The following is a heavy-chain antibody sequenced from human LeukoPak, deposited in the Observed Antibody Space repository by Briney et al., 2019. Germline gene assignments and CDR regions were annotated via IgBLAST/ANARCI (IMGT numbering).Heavy chain of an antibody. CDR3: ARENLAAAADY. Sequence: GGSLRLSCAASGFTFNTYTMNWVRQAPGKGLVWVSRIRGDGSMTNYADSVKGRFTISRDNAKNTLYLQMNSLRLEDTAVYYCARENLAAAADYWGQGTVVTVSS. CDR2: IRGDGSMT. V-gene: IGHV3-74*01. J-gene: IGHJ4*02. D-gene: IGHD6-25*01. CDR1: GFTFNTYT.